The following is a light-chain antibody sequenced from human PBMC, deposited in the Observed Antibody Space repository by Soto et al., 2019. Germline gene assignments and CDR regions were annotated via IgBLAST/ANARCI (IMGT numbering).Light chain of an antibody. CDR1: SSNIGNNF. Sequence: QSVLTQPPSVSAAPGQKVTISCSGSSSNIGNNFVSWYQQLPGTAPKLLIYENNKRPSGIPDRFSGSKSGTSAPLASSGLQTGDAADYYCVTWDISLNGGVFGGGTKLTVL. CDR3: VTWDISLNGGV. V-gene: IGLV1-51*02. J-gene: IGLJ3*02. CDR2: ENN.